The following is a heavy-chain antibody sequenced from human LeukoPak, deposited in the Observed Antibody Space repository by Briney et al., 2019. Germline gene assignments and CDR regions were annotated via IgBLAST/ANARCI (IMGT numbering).Heavy chain of an antibody. V-gene: IGHV3-74*01. Sequence: GGSLRVPCAASGFTFSSYWMHWVRQGPGKGLVWVSRVNSDGSRTSYADSVKGRFTISRDNAKNTLYLQMNSLRAEDTAVYYCARDQCSGPNCQVALDYWGQGTLVTVSS. D-gene: IGHD2-2*01. J-gene: IGHJ4*02. CDR3: ARDQCSGPNCQVALDY. CDR1: GFTFSSYW. CDR2: VNSDGSRT.